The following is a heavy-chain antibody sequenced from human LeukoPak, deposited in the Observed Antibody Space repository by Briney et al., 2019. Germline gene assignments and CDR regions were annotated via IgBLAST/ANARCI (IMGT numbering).Heavy chain of an antibody. CDR1: GFTFSSYA. D-gene: IGHD4-11*01. CDR3: ARDVNYAWYFDY. CDR2: ISYDGSNK. Sequence: GGSLRLSCAASGFTFSSYAMHWVRQAPGKGLEWVAVISYDGSNKYYADSVKGRFTISRDNSKNTLYLQMNSLRAEDTAVYYCARDVNYAWYFDYWGQGTLVTVSS. J-gene: IGHJ4*02. V-gene: IGHV3-30-3*01.